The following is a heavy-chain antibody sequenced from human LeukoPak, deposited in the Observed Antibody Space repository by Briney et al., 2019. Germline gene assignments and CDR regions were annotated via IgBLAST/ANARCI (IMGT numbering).Heavy chain of an antibody. V-gene: IGHV3-48*01. Sequence: PGGSLRLSCAASGFTFSSYSMNWVRQAPGKGLEWVSYISSSSSTIYYADSVKGRFTISRDNAKNSLYLQMNSLRAEDTAVYYCARVPFFIAVAGDYWGQGTLVTVSS. D-gene: IGHD6-19*01. J-gene: IGHJ4*02. CDR3: ARVPFFIAVAGDY. CDR2: ISSSSSTI. CDR1: GFTFSSYS.